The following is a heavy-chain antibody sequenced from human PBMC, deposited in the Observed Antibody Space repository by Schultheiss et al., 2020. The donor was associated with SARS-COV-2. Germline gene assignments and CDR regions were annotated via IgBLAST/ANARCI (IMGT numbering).Heavy chain of an antibody. Sequence: GESLKISCAASGFTFSSYWMHWVRQAPGKGLVWVSRINSDGSSTSYADSVKGRFTISRDNAKNTLYLQMNSLRAEDTAVYYCARGRTIFGVVIPNYFDYWGQGTLVTVSS. CDR2: INSDGSST. CDR1: GFTFSSYW. CDR3: ARGRTIFGVVIPNYFDY. D-gene: IGHD3-3*01. J-gene: IGHJ4*02. V-gene: IGHV3-74*01.